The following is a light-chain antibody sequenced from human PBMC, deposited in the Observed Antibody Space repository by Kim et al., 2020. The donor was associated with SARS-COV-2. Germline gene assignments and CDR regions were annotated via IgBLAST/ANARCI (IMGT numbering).Light chain of an antibody. Sequence: YVRDRVTIMCEASKDISNYLIWYEQTPETPPKPLIYEDSNLERGFPSTFSGSRSETDLTITISSLQPEYIAIYYCQQYYNPFYTFGQGTKLDIK. CDR2: EDS. J-gene: IGKJ2*01. V-gene: IGKV1-33*01. CDR1: KDISNY. CDR3: QQYYNPFYT.